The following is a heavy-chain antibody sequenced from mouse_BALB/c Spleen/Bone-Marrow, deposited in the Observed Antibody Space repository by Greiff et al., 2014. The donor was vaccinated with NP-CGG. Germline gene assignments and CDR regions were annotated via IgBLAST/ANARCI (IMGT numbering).Heavy chain of an antibody. CDR2: IYPGDGDT. J-gene: IGHJ3*01. D-gene: IGHD2-4*01. CDR3: ARGDYDYDDWFAY. CDR1: GYTFTSYW. V-gene: IGHV1-87*01. Sequence: VKLMESGAELARPGASVKLSCKASGYTFTSYWMQWVKQRPGKGLEWIGAIYPGDGDTRYTQKFKGKATLTADKSSSTAYMQLSSLASEDSAVYYCARGDYDYDDWFAYWGQGTLVTVSA.